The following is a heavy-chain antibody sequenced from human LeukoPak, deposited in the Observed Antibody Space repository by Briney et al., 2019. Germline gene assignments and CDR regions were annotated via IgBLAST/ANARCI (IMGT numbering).Heavy chain of an antibody. CDR1: GGTFSSYA. Sequence: ASVKVSCKASGGTFSSYAISWVRQAPGQGLEWMGRIIPILGIANYAQKFQGRVTITADKSTSTAYMELSSLRSEDTAVYYCARDVNDQRVVRGVIINLYYWGQGTLVTVSS. V-gene: IGHV1-69*04. J-gene: IGHJ4*02. CDR3: ARDVNDQRVVRGVIINLYY. CDR2: IIPILGIA. D-gene: IGHD3-10*01.